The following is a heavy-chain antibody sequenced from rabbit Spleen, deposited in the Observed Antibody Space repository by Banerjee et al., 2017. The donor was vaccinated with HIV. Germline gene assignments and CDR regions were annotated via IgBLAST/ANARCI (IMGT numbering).Heavy chain of an antibody. CDR3: ARAYASSDSFNL. J-gene: IGHJ4*01. Sequence: QEQLVESGGGLVKPEGSLKLSCTASGFSFSDKDVMCWVRQAPGKGLEWIACIYAGSSGSTYYASWAKGRFTISKTSSTTVTLQMTSLTAADTATYFCARAYASSDSFNLWGPGTLVTVS. CDR2: IYAGSSGST. V-gene: IGHV1S45*01. CDR1: GFSFSDKDV. D-gene: IGHD4-2*01.